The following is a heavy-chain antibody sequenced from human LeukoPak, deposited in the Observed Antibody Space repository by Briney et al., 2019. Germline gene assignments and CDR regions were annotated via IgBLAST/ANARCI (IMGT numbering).Heavy chain of an antibody. J-gene: IGHJ4*02. CDR1: GYTFTSYY. Sequence: GASVKVSCKASGYTFTSYYMHWVRQAPGQGLEWMGIINPSGGSTSYAQKFQGRVTMTRDTSTSTVYMELSSLRSEDTAVYYCAREPSITMIVVVTPLDYWGQGTLATVSS. CDR3: AREPSITMIVVVTPLDY. D-gene: IGHD3-22*01. V-gene: IGHV1-46*01. CDR2: INPSGGST.